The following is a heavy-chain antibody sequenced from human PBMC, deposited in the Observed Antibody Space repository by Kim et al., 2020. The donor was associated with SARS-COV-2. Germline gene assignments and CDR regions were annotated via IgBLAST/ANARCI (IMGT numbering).Heavy chain of an antibody. J-gene: IGHJ5*02. Sequence: GGSLRLSCAASGFTFSSYAMHWVRQAPGKGLEWVAVISYDGSNKYYADSVKGRFTISRDNSKNTLYLQMNSLRAEDTAVYYCARSSSGSYFSWFDPWDQGPLVTVSS. CDR1: GFTFSSYA. CDR3: ARSSSGSYFSWFDP. V-gene: IGHV3-30*04. D-gene: IGHD3-10*01. CDR2: ISYDGSNK.